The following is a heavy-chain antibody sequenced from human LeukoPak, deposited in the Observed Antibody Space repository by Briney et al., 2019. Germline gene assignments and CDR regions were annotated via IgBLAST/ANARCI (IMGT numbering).Heavy chain of an antibody. Sequence: ASVKVSCKASGYTFTAYFIYWVRQAPGQGLEWVGWINPSSGRTNSAQKFQGRVTMTRDTSISTAYMELSSLTSDDTALYYCTRGGYSSSLYDYWGQGTLVTVSS. CDR1: GYTFTAYF. CDR3: TRGGYSSSLYDY. D-gene: IGHD6-13*01. J-gene: IGHJ4*02. CDR2: INPSSGRT. V-gene: IGHV1-2*02.